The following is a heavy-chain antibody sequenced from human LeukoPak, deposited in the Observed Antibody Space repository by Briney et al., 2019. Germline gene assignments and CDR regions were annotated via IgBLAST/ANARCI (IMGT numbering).Heavy chain of an antibody. CDR3: ARDTYCGGDCYSGPLFDN. CDR1: GFTFSSYW. D-gene: IGHD2-21*02. Sequence: GGSLRLSCAASGFTFSSYWMSWVRQAPGKGLEWVANIKQDGSEKYYVDSVKGRFTISRDNAKNSLYLQMNSLRAEDTAVYYCARDTYCGGDCYSGPLFDNWGQGTLVTVSS. CDR2: IKQDGSEK. J-gene: IGHJ4*02. V-gene: IGHV3-7*01.